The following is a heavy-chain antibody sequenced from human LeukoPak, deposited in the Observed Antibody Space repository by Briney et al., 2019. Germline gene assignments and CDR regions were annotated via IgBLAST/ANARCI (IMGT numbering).Heavy chain of an antibody. CDR3: ARDSVYSFDY. CDR2: ISYDGGNK. CDR1: GFTFSSYA. D-gene: IGHD5-18*01. Sequence: PGRSLRLSCAASGFTFSSYAMHWVRQAPGKGLEWVAVISYDGGNKYYADSVKGRFTISRDNSKNTLYLQMNSLRAEDTAVYYCARDSVYSFDYWGQGTLVTVSS. J-gene: IGHJ4*02. V-gene: IGHV3-30-3*01.